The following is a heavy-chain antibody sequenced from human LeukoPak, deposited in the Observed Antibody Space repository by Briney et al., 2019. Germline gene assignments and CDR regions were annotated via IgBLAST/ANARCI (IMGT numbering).Heavy chain of an antibody. CDR2: IKQDGNEK. J-gene: IGHJ4*02. V-gene: IGHV3-7*04. CDR3: ARDRAAASSSPPDY. D-gene: IGHD6-13*01. CDR1: GFTFSNYG. Sequence: PGGSLRLSCAGAGFTFSNYGMHWVRQAPGKGLEWVANIKQDGNEKYYVDSVKGRFTISRDNAKNSLYLQMNSLRAEDTAVYYCARDRAAASSSPPDYWGQGTLVTVSS.